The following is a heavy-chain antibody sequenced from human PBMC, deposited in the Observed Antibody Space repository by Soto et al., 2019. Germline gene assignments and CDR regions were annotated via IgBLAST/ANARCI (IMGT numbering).Heavy chain of an antibody. CDR2: ISGSGLNK. CDR3: AKNQGVELVPLATVDWFDP. V-gene: IGHV3-23*01. J-gene: IGHJ5*02. D-gene: IGHD1-26*01. Sequence: GGSLRLSCAASGFTFENFGMSWVRQAPGKGLEWISSISGSGLNKYYADSVKGRFTISRDNSKNTVYLELSNLRAEDTAVYHCAKNQGVELVPLATVDWFDPWGQGSVVTVSS. CDR1: GFTFENFG.